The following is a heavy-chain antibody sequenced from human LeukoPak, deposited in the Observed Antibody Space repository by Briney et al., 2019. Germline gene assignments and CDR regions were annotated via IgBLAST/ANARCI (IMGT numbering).Heavy chain of an antibody. J-gene: IGHJ6*03. CDR1: GFTFSSYG. D-gene: IGHD3-22*01. CDR3: ARERPNPKYYYDSSGYYPYYYYMDV. V-gene: IGHV3-33*01. CDR2: IWYDRSNK. Sequence: PGRSLRLSCAASGFTFSSYGMHWVRQAPGKGLEWVAVIWYDRSNKYYADSVKGRFTISRDNSKNTLYLQMNSLRAEDTAVYYCARERPNPKYYYDSSGYYPYYYYMDVWGKGTTVTVSS.